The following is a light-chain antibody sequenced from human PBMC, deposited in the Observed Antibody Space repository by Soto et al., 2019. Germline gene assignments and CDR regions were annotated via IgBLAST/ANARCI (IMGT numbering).Light chain of an antibody. J-gene: IGLJ1*01. V-gene: IGLV2-8*01. CDR3: NSYAGSNIYV. Sequence: QSALTQPPSASGSPGQSVTFSCTGTSSDVGRYDYVSWYQQHPGKAPKLLIYGVTKRPSGVPDRFSGSKSGNTASLTVSGLQAEHEAYYYCNSYAGSNIYVFGTGTKVTVL. CDR2: GVT. CDR1: SSDVGRYDY.